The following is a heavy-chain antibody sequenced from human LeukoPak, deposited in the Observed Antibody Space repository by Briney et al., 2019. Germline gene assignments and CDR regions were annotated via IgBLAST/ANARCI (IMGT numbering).Heavy chain of an antibody. CDR2: INPNSGGT. J-gene: IGHJ5*02. V-gene: IGHV1-2*02. D-gene: IGHD1-26*01. CDR3: ARAPDMWEFHWFDP. Sequence: ASVKVSCKASGYTFTGYYMHWVRQAPGQGLEWMGWINPNSGGTNYAQKFQGRVTMTRDTSISTAYMELSRLRSDDTAVYYCARAPDMWEFHWFDPWGQGTLVTVSS. CDR1: GYTFTGYY.